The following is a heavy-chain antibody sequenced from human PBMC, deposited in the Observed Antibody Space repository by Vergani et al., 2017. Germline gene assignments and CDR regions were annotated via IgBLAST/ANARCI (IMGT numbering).Heavy chain of an antibody. J-gene: IGHJ4*02. V-gene: IGHV1-2*02. CDR2: INPNSGGT. CDR3: ARVGTSSNRDYFDY. CDR1: GYTFTDYF. D-gene: IGHD2-2*01. Sequence: QVQLVQSGAEVKKPGASVKVSCKASGYTFTDYFMHWVRQAPGQGLEWMGRINPNSGGTNYAQKFQGRVTMTRDTSISTAYMELSNLRSDDTAVYYCARVGTSSNRDYFDYWGQGTLVTVSS.